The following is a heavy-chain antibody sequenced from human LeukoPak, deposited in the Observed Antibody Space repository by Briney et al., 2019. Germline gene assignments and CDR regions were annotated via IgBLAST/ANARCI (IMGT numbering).Heavy chain of an antibody. CDR1: GGSIRSYF. V-gene: IGHV4-4*07. Sequence: PSETLSLTCTVSGGSIRSYFWTCIRQPAGKGLEWVGRIFSSGSTNYNPSLESRITMLVDTSKNQVSLNLSSVTAADTAVYYCARGIVSSSWYGNWLDPWGQGTLVTVSS. CDR2: IFSSGST. J-gene: IGHJ5*02. CDR3: ARGIVSSSWYGNWLDP. D-gene: IGHD6-13*01.